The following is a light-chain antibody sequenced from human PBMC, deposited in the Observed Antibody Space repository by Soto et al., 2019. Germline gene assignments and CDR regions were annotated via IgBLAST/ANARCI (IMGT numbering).Light chain of an antibody. CDR3: SSYAGSLVV. CDR2: NVY. V-gene: IGLV2-14*03. Sequence: QSALTQPASVSGSPGQSITISCTGTSSDVGAYNFVSWHQQHPGKAPKLMIYNVYDRPSGISYRFSGSKSGNTAALTVSGLQAEDEAVYYCSSYAGSLVVFGGGTKLTVL. J-gene: IGLJ2*01. CDR1: SSDVGAYNF.